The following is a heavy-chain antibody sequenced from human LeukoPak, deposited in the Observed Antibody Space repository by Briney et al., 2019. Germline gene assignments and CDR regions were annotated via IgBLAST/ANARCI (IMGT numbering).Heavy chain of an antibody. J-gene: IGHJ4*02. Sequence: GGSLRLSCAASGYNFDDYGMHWVRQAPGKGLEWVSGISWNSGSKGYADAVKGRFTISRDNAKNSLYLQMNSLRVEDTAFYYCAKAPVGGEQGGSFDYWGQGTLVTVPS. CDR2: ISWNSGSK. CDR3: AKAPVGGEQGGSFDY. D-gene: IGHD1-26*01. CDR1: GYNFDDYG. V-gene: IGHV3-9*01.